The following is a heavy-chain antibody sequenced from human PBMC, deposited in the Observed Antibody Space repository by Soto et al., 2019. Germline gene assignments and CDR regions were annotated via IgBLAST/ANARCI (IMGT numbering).Heavy chain of an antibody. Sequence: EVQLVESGGGLVQPGRSLRLSCAASGFIFDDYGMHWVRQAPGKGLEWVSGISWNSDTKGNADSVKGRFTISRDNAKNAFYLQMFSLRVEDTALYYCAKVRSYASGLGQSWFARWGQGTVVTVSS. J-gene: IGHJ5*02. D-gene: IGHD3-10*01. CDR1: GFIFDDYG. CDR2: ISWNSDTK. V-gene: IGHV3-9*01. CDR3: AKVRSYASGLGQSWFAR.